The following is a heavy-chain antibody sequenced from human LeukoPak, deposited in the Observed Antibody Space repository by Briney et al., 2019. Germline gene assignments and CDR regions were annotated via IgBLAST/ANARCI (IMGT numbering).Heavy chain of an antibody. V-gene: IGHV1-69*05. Sequence: GASVKVSCXASGGTFSSYAISWVRQAPGQGLEWMGRIIPIFGTANYAQKFQGRVTITTDESTSTAYMEPSSLRSEDTAVYYCARDVGPTTVTTVAFGYWGQGTLVTVSS. CDR3: ARDVGPTTVTTVAFGY. J-gene: IGHJ4*02. CDR1: GGTFSSYA. D-gene: IGHD4-17*01. CDR2: IIPIFGTA.